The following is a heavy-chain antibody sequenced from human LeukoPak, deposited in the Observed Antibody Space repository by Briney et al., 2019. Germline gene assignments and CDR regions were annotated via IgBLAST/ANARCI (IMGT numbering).Heavy chain of an antibody. V-gene: IGHV3-23*01. J-gene: IGHJ4*02. Sequence: GGSLRLSCAASGFTFSSYAMSWVRQAPGKGLEWVSAISGSGGSTYYADSVKGRFTISRDNSKNTLYLQMNSLGAEDTAVYYCADTYYYDGSGPPLFDYWGQGTLVTVSS. CDR1: GFTFSSYA. CDR3: ADTYYYDGSGPPLFDY. D-gene: IGHD3-22*01. CDR2: ISGSGGST.